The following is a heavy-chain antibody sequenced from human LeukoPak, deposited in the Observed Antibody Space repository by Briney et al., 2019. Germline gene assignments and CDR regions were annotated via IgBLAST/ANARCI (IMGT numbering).Heavy chain of an antibody. D-gene: IGHD5-24*01. CDR3: ARTRDGYNSYYFDY. V-gene: IGHV4-59*01. CDR2: IYYSGST. J-gene: IGHJ4*02. CDR1: GGSISSYY. Sequence: SETLSLTCTVSGGSISSYYWSWIRQPPGKGLEWIGYIYYSGSTNYNPSLKSRFTISVDTSKNQFSLKLSSVTAADTAVYYCARTRDGYNSYYFDYWGQGTLVTVSS.